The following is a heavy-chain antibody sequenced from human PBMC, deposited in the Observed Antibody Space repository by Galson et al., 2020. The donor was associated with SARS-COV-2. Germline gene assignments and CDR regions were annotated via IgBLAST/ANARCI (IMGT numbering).Heavy chain of an antibody. V-gene: IGHV4-31*03. Sequence: SKNLSLTCNVSGGPIRSSGKYWNCIRQHPVKGLKWIGYIYYSGSTYYNPSLTSRVTISVDKSKNQFSLKLSSVTAADTAVYYCARRSIVLMVYAIKRDAFDIWGQGTMVTVSS. CDR3: ARRSIVLMVYAIKRDAFDI. CDR1: GGPIRSSGKY. D-gene: IGHD2-8*01. J-gene: IGHJ3*02. CDR2: IYYSGST.